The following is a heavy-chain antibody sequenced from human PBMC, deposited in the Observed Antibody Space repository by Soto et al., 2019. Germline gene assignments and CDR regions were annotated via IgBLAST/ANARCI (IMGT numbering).Heavy chain of an antibody. CDR1: GFTFSSYA. CDR3: ARLGTMGVFDN. J-gene: IGHJ4*02. V-gene: IGHV3-23*01. D-gene: IGHD1-1*01. CDR2: ITFRGDNT. Sequence: EVQLLISGGGLVSPGGSLRLSCAASGFTFSSYAMSWVRQAPGKGLEWLAGITFRGDNTYYADSVKGRFSLSRDNSRNRLDLQMNNPKVEDTALYYCARLGTMGVFDNWGQGTLLTVSS.